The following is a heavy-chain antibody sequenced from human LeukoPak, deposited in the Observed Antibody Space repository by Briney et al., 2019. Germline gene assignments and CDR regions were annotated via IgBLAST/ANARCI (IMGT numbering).Heavy chain of an antibody. V-gene: IGHV3-7*01. CDR2: IKQDGSEK. J-gene: IGHJ4*02. D-gene: IGHD3-10*01. CDR1: GFPFNTFW. CDR3: ARGTRGHFDY. Sequence: GGSLRLSCAASGFPFNTFWMSWVRQAPGKGLEWVANIKQDGSEKYYVDSVKGRFTISRDNAKNSLYLQMNSLRAEDTAVCYCARGTRGHFDYWGQGTLVTVSS.